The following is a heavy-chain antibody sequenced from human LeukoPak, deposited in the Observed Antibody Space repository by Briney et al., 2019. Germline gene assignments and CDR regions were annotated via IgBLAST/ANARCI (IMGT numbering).Heavy chain of an antibody. V-gene: IGHV3-30*02. Sequence: PGGSLRLSCAASGFTFSTYGMHWVRQAPGKGLEWVAFIRYDGSNKYYPDSVKGRFTISRDNSKNTLYLQMNSLRAEDAAVYYCAKPRAIFGVVIIQDYFDYWGQGTLVTVSS. D-gene: IGHD3-3*02. CDR3: AKPRAIFGVVIIQDYFDY. CDR1: GFTFSTYG. J-gene: IGHJ4*02. CDR2: IRYDGSNK.